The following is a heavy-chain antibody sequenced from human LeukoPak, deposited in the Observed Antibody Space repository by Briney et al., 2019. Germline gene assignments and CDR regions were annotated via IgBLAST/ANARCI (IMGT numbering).Heavy chain of an antibody. D-gene: IGHD6-19*01. V-gene: IGHV3-30-3*01. CDR1: GFTFRTYA. CDR3: GYSSGWYVDY. CDR2: ISYDGTTE. Sequence: GRSLRLSCSASGFTFRTYAMHWVRQAPGKGLEWLAVISYDGTTEYYADAVKGRFTISRDNAKNSLYLQMNSLRAEDTAVYYCGYSSGWYVDYWGQGTLVTVSS. J-gene: IGHJ4*02.